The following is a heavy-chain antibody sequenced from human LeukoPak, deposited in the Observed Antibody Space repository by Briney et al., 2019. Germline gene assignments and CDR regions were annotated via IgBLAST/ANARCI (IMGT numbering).Heavy chain of an antibody. J-gene: IGHJ4*02. V-gene: IGHV4-31*03. D-gene: IGHD5-24*01. CDR3: ARRRRDGYNYN. CDR2: IYYSGST. Sequence: SQTLSLTCTVSGGSISSGGYYWSWIRQHPGKGLEWIGYIYYSGSTYYNPSLKGRVTISVDTSKNQFSLKLSSVTAADTAVYYCARRRRDGYNYNWGQGTLVTVSS. CDR1: GGSISSGGYY.